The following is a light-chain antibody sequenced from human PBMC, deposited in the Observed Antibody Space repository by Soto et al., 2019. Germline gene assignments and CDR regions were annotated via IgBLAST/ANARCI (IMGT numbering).Light chain of an antibody. Sequence: DIQMTQSPSSLSASVGARVSITCQASEDIRTSLSWFQHKPGRAPKLLIYGASYLETGVPSRFRGNGSGKDFTLTISSLQPEGIATYFCQQYNNLPPFTFGPGTIVDIK. V-gene: IGKV1-33*01. J-gene: IGKJ3*01. CDR2: GAS. CDR1: EDIRTS. CDR3: QQYNNLPPFT.